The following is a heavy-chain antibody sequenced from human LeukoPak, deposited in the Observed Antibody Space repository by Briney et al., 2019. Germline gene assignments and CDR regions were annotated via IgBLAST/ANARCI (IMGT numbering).Heavy chain of an antibody. CDR1: GFTFSRFW. J-gene: IGHJ3*02. V-gene: IGHV3-7*05. D-gene: IGHD3-10*01. CDR2: IKHDGSQK. Sequence: TGGSLRLSCAASGFTFSRFWMSWARQAPGKRLEWVANIKHDGSQKYYVDSAKGRFTISRDNAKNSLYLKMNSLRAEDTAVYYCARDGMGGIKAFDIWGQGTMVTVSS. CDR3: ARDGMGGIKAFDI.